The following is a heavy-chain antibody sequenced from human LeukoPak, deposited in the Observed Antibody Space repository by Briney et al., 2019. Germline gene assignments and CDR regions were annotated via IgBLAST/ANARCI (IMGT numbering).Heavy chain of an antibody. D-gene: IGHD6-13*01. CDR3: ARGKGSSWEYYIDY. CDR2: IYHSGSA. V-gene: IGHV4-30-2*01. CDR1: GGSISSGGYS. Sequence: SQTLSLTCAVSGGSISSGGYSWSWIRQPPGKGLEWIGYIYHSGSAYYNPSLKSRVTISVDRSKNQFSLKLSSVTAADTAVYYCARGKGSSWEYYIDYWGQGTLVTVSS. J-gene: IGHJ4*02.